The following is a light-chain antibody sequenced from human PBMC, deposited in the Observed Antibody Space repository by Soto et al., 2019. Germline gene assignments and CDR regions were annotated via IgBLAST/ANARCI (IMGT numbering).Light chain of an antibody. CDR3: QQRSNWPLT. V-gene: IGKV3-11*01. J-gene: IGKJ3*01. CDR1: QSVSSY. Sequence: VFRQCRAILSLSPGERATLSCRASQSVSSYLAWYQQKPGQAPRLLTYDASNRATGIPARFSGSGSGTDFTLTISSLEPEDFAVYYCQQRSNWPLTFGPGTKVDIK. CDR2: DAS.